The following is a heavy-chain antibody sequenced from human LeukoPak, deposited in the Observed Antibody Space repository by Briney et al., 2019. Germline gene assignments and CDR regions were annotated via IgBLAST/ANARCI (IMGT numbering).Heavy chain of an antibody. Sequence: SETLSLTCTVSGGSISSYYWSRIRQPPGKGLEWIGYIYYSGSTNYNPSLKSRVTISVDTSKNQFSLKLSSVTAADTAVYYCARVRRDGYNYYFDYWGQGTLVTVSS. D-gene: IGHD5-24*01. V-gene: IGHV4-59*01. J-gene: IGHJ4*02. CDR1: GGSISSYY. CDR2: IYYSGST. CDR3: ARVRRDGYNYYFDY.